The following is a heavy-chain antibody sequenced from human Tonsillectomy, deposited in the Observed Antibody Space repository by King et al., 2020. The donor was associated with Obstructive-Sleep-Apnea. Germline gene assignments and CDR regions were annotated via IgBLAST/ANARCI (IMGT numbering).Heavy chain of an antibody. D-gene: IGHD2-2*02. CDR3: AHIIVVPAALHH. J-gene: IGHJ5*02. Sequence: VQLVESGGGLVKPGGSLRLSCEVSVFTFSDAWMSWVRQAPGKGLEWVGRIKSKIGGGTRDDAAPVKDRFTISRDDSKNTVYLQMNSLKTEDTAVYFSAHIIVVPAALHHWGQGTLVTVSS. CDR2: IKSKIGGGTR. CDR1: VFTFSDAW. V-gene: IGHV3-15*01.